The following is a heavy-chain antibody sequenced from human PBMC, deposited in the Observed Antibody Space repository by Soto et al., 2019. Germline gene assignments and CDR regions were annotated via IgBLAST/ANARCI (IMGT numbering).Heavy chain of an antibody. CDR1: GGTLSSYS. CDR3: ARANRQFMDF. J-gene: IGHJ6*03. V-gene: IGHV1-69*06. CDR2: IIPIFGTA. Sequence: SVKVAFKASGGTLSSYSITLVRHAPGQGLELMGGIIPIFGTANYAQKFQGRVTITADKSPSTAYMELSSLRSEDTAVYYCARANRQFMDFWGEGITVIVFS. D-gene: IGHD2-8*01.